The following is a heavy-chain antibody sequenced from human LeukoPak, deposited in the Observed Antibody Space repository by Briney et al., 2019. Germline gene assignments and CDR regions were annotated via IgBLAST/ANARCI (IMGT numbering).Heavy chain of an antibody. CDR3: ARALYSSSWYYFDY. D-gene: IGHD6-13*01. Sequence: GASVKVSCKASGYTFTSYDINWVRQATGQGLEWMGRIIPILGIANYAQKFQGRVTITADESTSTAYMELSSLRSEDTAVYYCARALYSSSWYYFDYWGQGTLVTVSS. V-gene: IGHV1-69*04. J-gene: IGHJ4*02. CDR1: GYTFTSYD. CDR2: IIPILGIA.